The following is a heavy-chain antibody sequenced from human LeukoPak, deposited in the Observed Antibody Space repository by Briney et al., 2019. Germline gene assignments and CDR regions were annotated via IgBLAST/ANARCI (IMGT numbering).Heavy chain of an antibody. CDR2: IDTTTGNP. D-gene: IGHD3-10*01. CDR3: VRGTPTPGMDY. CDR1: GYPFSAHF. Sequence: ASVRVSCKASGYPFSAHFLNWVRQAPGQGLEWMGNIDTTTGNPRYAQDFTGRFVFSLNTSVSTAYLQITSLKADDTAAYYCVRGTPTPGMDYWGQGTQVTVSS. V-gene: IGHV7-4-1*02. J-gene: IGHJ4*02.